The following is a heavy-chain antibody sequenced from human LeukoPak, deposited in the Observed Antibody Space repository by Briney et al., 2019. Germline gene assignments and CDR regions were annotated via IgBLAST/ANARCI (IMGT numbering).Heavy chain of an antibody. Sequence: GGSLRLSCAASGFTFSSYSTNWVRQAPGKGLEWVSSISSSSSYIYYADSVKGRFTISRDNAKNSLYLQMNSLRAEDTAVYYCARVTYYDSSGYYVFDYWGQGTLVTVSS. V-gene: IGHV3-21*01. J-gene: IGHJ4*02. CDR2: ISSSSSYI. D-gene: IGHD3-22*01. CDR1: GFTFSSYS. CDR3: ARVTYYDSSGYYVFDY.